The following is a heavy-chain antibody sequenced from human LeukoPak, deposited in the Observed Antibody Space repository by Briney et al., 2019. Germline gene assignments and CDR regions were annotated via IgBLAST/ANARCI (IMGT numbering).Heavy chain of an antibody. CDR2: ISYDGSNK. CDR3: ARGPLVGIDY. V-gene: IGHV3-30*01. D-gene: IGHD1-26*01. Sequence: GGSLRLSCAASGFTFSSYAMHWVRQAPGKGLEWVAVISYDGSNKYYADSVKGRFTISRDNSKNTLYLQMNSLRAEDTVVYYCARGPLVGIDYWGQRTLVTVSS. CDR1: GFTFSSYA. J-gene: IGHJ4*02.